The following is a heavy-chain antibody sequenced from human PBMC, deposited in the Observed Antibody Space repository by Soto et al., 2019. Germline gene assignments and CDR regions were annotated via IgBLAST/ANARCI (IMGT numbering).Heavy chain of an antibody. CDR2: IYYSGST. V-gene: IGHV4-59*08. CDR3: ARYFVGAVAVAYAFDI. J-gene: IGHJ3*02. CDR1: GGSISSYY. Sequence: SETLSLTCTVSGGSISSYYWSWIRQPPGKGLEWIGYIYYSGSTNYNPSLKSRVTISVDTSKNQFSLKLSSVTAADTAVYYCARYFVGAVAVAYAFDIWGQGTMVTVSS. D-gene: IGHD6-19*01.